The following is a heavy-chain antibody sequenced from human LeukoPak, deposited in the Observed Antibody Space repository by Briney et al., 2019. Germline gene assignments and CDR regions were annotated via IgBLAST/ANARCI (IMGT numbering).Heavy chain of an antibody. D-gene: IGHD1-26*01. CDR3: AKDGEVVGAIWTARYYFDY. CDR1: GFTFNYYG. Sequence: GRSLRLSCAASGFTFNYYGMHWVRQAPGKGLEWVAVISYDGSNKYYADSVKGRFTISRDNSKNTLYLQMNSLRAEDTAVYYCAKDGEVVGAIWTARYYFDYWGQGTLVTVSS. CDR2: ISYDGSNK. V-gene: IGHV3-30*18. J-gene: IGHJ4*02.